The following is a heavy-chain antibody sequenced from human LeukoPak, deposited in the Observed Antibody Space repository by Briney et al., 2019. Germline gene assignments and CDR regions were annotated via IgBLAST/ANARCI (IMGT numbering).Heavy chain of an antibody. D-gene: IGHD6-19*01. CDR2: IYYSGST. V-gene: IGHV4-39*01. CDR1: GGSISSSTYY. CDR3: ARYRRAVAGSRPFDY. J-gene: IGHJ4*01. Sequence: NPSETLSLTCTVSGGSISSSTYYWGWIRQPPGKGLEWFGSIYYSGSTYYNPSLKSRVTISVDTSKNQFSLKLSSVTAADTAVYYCARYRRAVAGSRPFDYWGQEPWSPSPQ.